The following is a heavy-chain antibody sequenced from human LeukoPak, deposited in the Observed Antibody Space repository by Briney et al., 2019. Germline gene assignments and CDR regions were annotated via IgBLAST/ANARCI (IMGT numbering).Heavy chain of an antibody. CDR1: GGSISSYY. CDR2: IYYSGST. CDR3: ARIVGVAPGYYYYYYMDV. D-gene: IGHD1-26*01. J-gene: IGHJ6*03. V-gene: IGHV4-59*01. Sequence: SETLSLTCTVSGGSISSYYWSRIRQPPGKGLEWIGYIYYSGSTNYNPSLKSRVTISVDTSKNQFSLKLSSVTAADTAVYYCARIVGVAPGYYYYYYMDVWGKGTTVTVSS.